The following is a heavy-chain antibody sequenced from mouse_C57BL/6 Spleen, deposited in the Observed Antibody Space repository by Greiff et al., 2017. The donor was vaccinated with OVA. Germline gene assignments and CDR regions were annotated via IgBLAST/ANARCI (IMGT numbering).Heavy chain of an antibody. Sequence: VQLQQPGAELVKPGASVKMSCKASGYTFTSYWITWVKQRPGQGLEWIGDIYPGSGSTYYNEKFKSKATLTVDTSSSTAYMQLRSLTSEDSAVYYCARGESSVGSWFAYWGQGTLVTVSA. CDR1: GYTFTSYW. D-gene: IGHD3-2*02. J-gene: IGHJ3*01. CDR3: ARGESSVGSWFAY. CDR2: IYPGSGST. V-gene: IGHV1-55*01.